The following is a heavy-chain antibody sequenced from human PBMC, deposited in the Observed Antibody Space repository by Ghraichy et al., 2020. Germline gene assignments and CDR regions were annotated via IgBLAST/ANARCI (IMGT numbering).Heavy chain of an antibody. CDR1: GFTFSGYG. V-gene: IGHV3-48*02. J-gene: IGHJ6*02. D-gene: IGHD4-23*01. CDR2: ITSRGRSI. CDR3: ERASTVVRFYFYAGRDV. Sequence: GGSLRLSCVGSGFTFSGYGMNWVRRSPGKGLEWVSYITSRGRSIFYADSVKGRFTLSRDNAQNSLYLQMNRLSDEDPATTDCERASTVVRFYFYAGRDVWGQGTTVTVSS.